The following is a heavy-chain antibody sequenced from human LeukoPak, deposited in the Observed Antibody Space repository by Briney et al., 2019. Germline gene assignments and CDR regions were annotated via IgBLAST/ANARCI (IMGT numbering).Heavy chain of an antibody. CDR2: IYPGDSDT. CDR3: ARHTGEGSHFQH. CDR1: GYIFTNYW. V-gene: IGHV5-51*01. Sequence: GESLKISCKGSGYIFTNYWIAWVRQLPGKGLEWMGIIYPGDSDTRYSPSFRGQVIISADKSIRTAYLQWTSLKASDTAMYYCARHTGEGSHFQHWGQGSLVTVSS. J-gene: IGHJ1*01. D-gene: IGHD3-16*01.